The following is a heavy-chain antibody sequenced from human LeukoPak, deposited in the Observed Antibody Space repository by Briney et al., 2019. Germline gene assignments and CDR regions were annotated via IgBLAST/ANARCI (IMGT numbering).Heavy chain of an antibody. J-gene: IGHJ4*02. D-gene: IGHD3-22*01. V-gene: IGHV1-69*06. CDR2: MDPDYGTT. CDR3: ARCSPGDSSNFYAGLQY. CDR1: VGTFSSYA. Sequence: GSSVKVSFKASVGTFSSYAFSWVRLTPAQGLEWLGGMDPDYGTTTYDQKFQAKVTRTADKSTNTAYLEIGSLTSDDTGVYYCARCSPGDSSNFYAGLQYWGQGTQVTVST.